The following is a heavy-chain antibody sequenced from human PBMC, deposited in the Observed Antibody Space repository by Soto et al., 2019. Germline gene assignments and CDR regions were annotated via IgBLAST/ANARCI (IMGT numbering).Heavy chain of an antibody. V-gene: IGHV1-2*04. CDR1: GYTFIGYY. J-gene: IGHJ4*02. CDR2: INPNSGGT. CDR3: ARASRPGGSGSYSLPDY. Sequence: QVQLVQSGAEVKKPGASVKVSCKASGYTFIGYYMHWVRQAPGQGLEWMGWINPNSGGTNYAQKFQGWVTMTRDTSISTAYMELSRLRSDDTAVYYCARASRPGGSGSYSLPDYWGQGTLVTVSS. D-gene: IGHD3-10*01.